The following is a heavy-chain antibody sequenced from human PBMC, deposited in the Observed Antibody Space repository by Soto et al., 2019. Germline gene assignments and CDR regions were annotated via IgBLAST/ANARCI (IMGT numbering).Heavy chain of an antibody. J-gene: IGHJ4*02. D-gene: IGHD4-17*01. V-gene: IGHV2-5*02. Sequence: QITLKESGPTLVRPAQTLTLTCDFSGFSLSTYHMGVAWIRQPPGKALEWLALIYWDDDKRYSPSLKDRLAISKDTSSNQVVLTITNTDPGDTATYFCAHAGDYDMLTFDHWGPGTRVTVSS. CDR1: GFSLSTYHMG. CDR3: AHAGDYDMLTFDH. CDR2: IYWDDDK.